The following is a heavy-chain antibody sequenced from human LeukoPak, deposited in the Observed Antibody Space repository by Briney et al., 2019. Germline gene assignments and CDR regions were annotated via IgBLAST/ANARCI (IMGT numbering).Heavy chain of an antibody. CDR1: GGSISSSSYY. CDR3: ARSGGNSSGWYLRPRFDY. V-gene: IGHV4-39*07. D-gene: IGHD6-19*01. J-gene: IGHJ4*02. Sequence: SETLSLTCTVSGGSISSSSYYWGWIRQPPGKGLEWIGSIYYSGSTYYNPSLKSRVTISVDTSKNQFSLKLSSVTAADTAVYYCARSGGNSSGWYLRPRFDYWGQGTLVTVSS. CDR2: IYYSGST.